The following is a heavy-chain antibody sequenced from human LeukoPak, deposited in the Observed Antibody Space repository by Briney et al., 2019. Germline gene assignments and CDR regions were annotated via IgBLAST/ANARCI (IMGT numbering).Heavy chain of an antibody. J-gene: IGHJ5*02. CDR2: MNPNSGNT. Sequence: GASVKVSCKASGYTFTGYYMHWVRQATGQGLEWMGWMNPNSGNTGYAQKFQGRVTMTRNTSISTAYMELSSLRSEDTAVYYCAREILREGWFDPWGQGTLVTVSS. V-gene: IGHV1-8*02. CDR1: GYTFTGYY. CDR3: AREILREGWFDP.